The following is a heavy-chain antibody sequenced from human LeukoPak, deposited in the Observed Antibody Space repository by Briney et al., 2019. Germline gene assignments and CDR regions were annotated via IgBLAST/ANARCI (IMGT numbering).Heavy chain of an antibody. Sequence: SETLSLTCTVSGDSISSGIHYWNWIRQPAGKGLEWIGRIYTSGSTNYNPSLKSRVTISIDTSRNQFSMNLNSVTAADTAVYYCAKGAGPPWFDPWGQGTLVTVSS. CDR1: GDSISSGIHY. D-gene: IGHD6-19*01. CDR3: AKGAGPPWFDP. V-gene: IGHV4-61*02. J-gene: IGHJ5*02. CDR2: IYTSGST.